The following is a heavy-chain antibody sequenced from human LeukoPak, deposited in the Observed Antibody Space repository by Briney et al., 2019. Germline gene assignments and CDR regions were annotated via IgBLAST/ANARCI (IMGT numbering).Heavy chain of an antibody. D-gene: IGHD3-22*01. CDR2: IYPGDSDT. CDR3: ARPTYYYDSSGYTGHDAFDI. CDR1: GYSFTSYW. J-gene: IGHJ3*02. V-gene: IGHV5-51*01. Sequence: GESLKISCKGSGYSFTSYWIGWVRQMPGKGLEWMGIIYPGDSDTRYSPSFQGQVTISADKSISTAYLQWSSLKASDTAMYYCARPTYYYDSSGYTGHDAFDIWGQGTMVTVSS.